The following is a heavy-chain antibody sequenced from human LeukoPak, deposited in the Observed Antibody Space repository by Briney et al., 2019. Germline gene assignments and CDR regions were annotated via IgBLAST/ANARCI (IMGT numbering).Heavy chain of an antibody. CDR1: GYNFLGYW. CDR2: IYPGDSET. V-gene: IGHV5-51*01. D-gene: IGHD2-15*01. J-gene: IGHJ4*02. CDR3: ARESTAAPFDY. Sequence: GESLKISCEGSGYNFLGYWIGWVRQMPGKGLEWMGIIYPGDSETRYSPSFQGQVTISVDKSINTAYLQWSSLKASDTAMFYCARESTAAPFDYWGQGTLVTVSS.